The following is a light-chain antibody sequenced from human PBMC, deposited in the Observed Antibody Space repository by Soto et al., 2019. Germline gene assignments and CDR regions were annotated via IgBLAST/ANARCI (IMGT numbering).Light chain of an antibody. CDR2: KAS. CDR3: QHYNDYSRM. V-gene: IGKV1-5*03. J-gene: IGKJ1*01. Sequence: DIQMTQSPSTLSASIGDRVTITCRTSQSVDGWLAWYQQKPGKAPKLLIYKASSLQTGVPSRFSGSGSGTEFTLTISSLQPDDFATYYCQHYNDYSRMFGQGTKVEIK. CDR1: QSVDGW.